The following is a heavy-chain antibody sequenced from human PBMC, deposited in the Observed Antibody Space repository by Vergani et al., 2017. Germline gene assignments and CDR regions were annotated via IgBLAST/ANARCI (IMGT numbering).Heavy chain of an antibody. CDR2: IIPILGTA. Sequence: QVQLVQSGAEVKKPGSSVKVSCKASGGTFSSYAISWVRQAPGQGLEWMGRIIPILGTANYAQKFQGRVTITADESTSTAYMELSSLRSEDTAVYYCARDRRIAARQGPHPFDYWGQGTLVTVSS. D-gene: IGHD6-6*01. J-gene: IGHJ4*02. CDR3: ARDRRIAARQGPHPFDY. V-gene: IGHV1-69*11. CDR1: GGTFSSYA.